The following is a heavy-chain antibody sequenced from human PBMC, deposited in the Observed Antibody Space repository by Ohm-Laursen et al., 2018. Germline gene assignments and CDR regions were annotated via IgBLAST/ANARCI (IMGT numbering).Heavy chain of an antibody. V-gene: IGHV3-11*04. D-gene: IGHD1-1*01. CDR2: ISNTGSTI. J-gene: IGHJ4*02. CDR3: ARDIEYSFDY. CDR1: GFIFSDYY. Sequence: SLRLSCAASGFIFSDYYMSWIRQAPGRGLEWVSYISNTGSTIYYTDSVKGRFTISRDNAKNSLYLQMNSLSAEDTAVYYCARDIEYSFDYWGQGTLVTVSS.